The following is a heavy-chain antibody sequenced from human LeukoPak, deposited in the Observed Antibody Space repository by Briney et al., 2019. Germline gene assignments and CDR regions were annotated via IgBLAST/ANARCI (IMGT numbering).Heavy chain of an antibody. D-gene: IGHD3-16*01. V-gene: IGHV3-7*03. CDR2: IKHNGNVK. Sequence: GGSLRLSCAASGFTFSSYWMNWARQAPGKGLEWVASIKHNGNVKYYVDSVKGRFTISRDNTKNSLYLQMSNLRAGATAVYFCARGGCFDFWGQGATVTVSS. CDR3: ARGGCFDF. J-gene: IGHJ6*02. CDR1: GFTFSSYW.